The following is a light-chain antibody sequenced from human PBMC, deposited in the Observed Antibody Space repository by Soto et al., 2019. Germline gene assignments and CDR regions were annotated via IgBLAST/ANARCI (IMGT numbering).Light chain of an antibody. CDR3: RHYDSYSEA. V-gene: IGKV1-5*03. CDR2: KAS. J-gene: IGKJ1*01. CDR1: QTISSW. Sequence: DIQMTQSPSTLSGSVGDRVTITCRASQTISSWLAWYQQKPGKAPKLLIYKASALKIGVPSRFSGSGSGTDFTLTISSLQPDDFATYYCRHYDSYSEAFGQGTKVEI.